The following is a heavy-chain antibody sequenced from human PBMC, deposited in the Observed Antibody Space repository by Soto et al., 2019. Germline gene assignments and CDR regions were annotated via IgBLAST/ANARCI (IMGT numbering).Heavy chain of an antibody. D-gene: IGHD2-15*01. Sequence: ASVKVSCKDSGYTFTSYGISWVRQAPGQGLEWMGWISAYNGNTNYAQKLQGRVTMTTDTSTSTAYMELRSLRSDDTAVYYCARYLVVAATMVWFDPWGHGTLVTVS. J-gene: IGHJ5*02. CDR1: GYTFTSYG. CDR2: ISAYNGNT. CDR3: ARYLVVAATMVWFDP. V-gene: IGHV1-18*01.